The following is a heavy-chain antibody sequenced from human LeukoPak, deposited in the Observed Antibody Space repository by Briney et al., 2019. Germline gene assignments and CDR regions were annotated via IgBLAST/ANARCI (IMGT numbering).Heavy chain of an antibody. D-gene: IGHD6-19*01. Sequence: SETLSLTCTVSSGSISSGSYYWSWIRQPAGKGLEWIGHIYTSGSTNYNPSLKSRVIIAVDTSKNQFSLKLSSVTAADTAVYYCARVEYSSGWYLDYWGQGTLVTVSS. J-gene: IGHJ4*02. V-gene: IGHV4-61*09. CDR3: ARVEYSSGWYLDY. CDR2: IYTSGST. CDR1: SGSISSGSYY.